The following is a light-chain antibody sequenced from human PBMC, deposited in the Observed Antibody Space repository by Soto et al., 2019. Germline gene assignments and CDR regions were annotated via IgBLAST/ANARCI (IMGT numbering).Light chain of an antibody. CDR3: QSYDATNQV. V-gene: IGLV6-57*01. Sequence: NFMLTQPHYVSESPGKTVIISCTRSSGSIASNYVQWYQQRPGSSPTTVIYEDNQRPSGVPDRFSGSIDSSPNSASLTISGLETEDEADYFCQSYDATNQVFGGGTKLTVL. CDR2: EDN. J-gene: IGLJ3*02. CDR1: SGSIASNY.